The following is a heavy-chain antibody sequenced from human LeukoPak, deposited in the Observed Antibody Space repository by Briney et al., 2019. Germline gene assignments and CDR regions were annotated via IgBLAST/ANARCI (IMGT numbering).Heavy chain of an antibody. CDR3: AKGGYYDSSGYHGGMDV. CDR1: GFTFSSYG. Sequence: GGSLRLSCAAPGFTFSSYGMHWVRQAPGKGLEWVAVISYDGSNKYYADSVKGRFTISRDNSKNTLYLQMNSLRAEDTAVYYCAKGGYYDSSGYHGGMDVWGQGTTVTVSS. J-gene: IGHJ6*02. D-gene: IGHD3-22*01. V-gene: IGHV3-30*18. CDR2: ISYDGSNK.